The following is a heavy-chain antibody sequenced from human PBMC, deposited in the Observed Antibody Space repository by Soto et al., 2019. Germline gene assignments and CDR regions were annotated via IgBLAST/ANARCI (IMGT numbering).Heavy chain of an antibody. CDR1: GGTFSSYA. D-gene: IGHD1-26*01. CDR3: ARRWETTYWFDP. J-gene: IGHJ5*02. Sequence: PSVKVSCKASGGTFSSYAISWVRQAPGQGLEWMGWIIANNGTTNYAQKLQGRVTMTTDTSTSTAYMELRSLRSDDTAVYYCARRWETTYWFDPWGQGTLVTVLL. CDR2: IIANNGTT. V-gene: IGHV1-18*01.